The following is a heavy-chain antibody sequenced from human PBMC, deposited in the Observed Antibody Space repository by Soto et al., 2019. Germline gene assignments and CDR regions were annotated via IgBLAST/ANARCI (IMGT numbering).Heavy chain of an antibody. CDR3: ARDGSGYDFWSGPYFFDY. Sequence: QVQLQESGPGLVKPSETLSLTCTVSGGSISTYYWSWIRQPPGKGLEWIGYIYYNGRTNYNPSLESRVTISLDTSKSQFSLKPSSVSAADTAVYYCARDGSGYDFWSGPYFFDYWGPGTLVTVSS. CDR1: GGSISTYY. J-gene: IGHJ4*02. CDR2: IYYNGRT. V-gene: IGHV4-59*01. D-gene: IGHD3-3*01.